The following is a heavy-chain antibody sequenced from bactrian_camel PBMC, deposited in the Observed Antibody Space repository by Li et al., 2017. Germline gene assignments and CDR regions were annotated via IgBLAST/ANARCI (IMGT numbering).Heavy chain of an antibody. CDR1: GYTYSHYC. V-gene: IGHV3S53*01. Sequence: QLVESGGGSMQAGGSLRLSCLVSGYTYSHYCMGWFRQVLGKEREPVAVIDSDGSSSYADSVKGRFTISKDNAKDTLYLQMNSLRPDDTAMYYCAADGTGLLHRSYKRWGQGTQVTVS. J-gene: IGHJ4*01. CDR2: IDSDGSS. D-gene: IGHD3*01. CDR3: AADGTGLLHRSYKR.